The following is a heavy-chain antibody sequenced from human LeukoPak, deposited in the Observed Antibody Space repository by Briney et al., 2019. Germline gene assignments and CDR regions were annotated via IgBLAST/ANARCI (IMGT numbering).Heavy chain of an antibody. CDR1: GYTFTSYY. D-gene: IGHD6-13*01. V-gene: IGHV1-46*01. CDR3: AHQPGIAAAVDY. CDR2: INPSGGST. J-gene: IGHJ4*02. Sequence: ASVKVSCKASGYTFTSYYMHWVRQAPGQGLEWMGIINPSGGSTSYAQKFQGRVTMTRDMSTGTVYMELSSLRSEDTAVYYCAHQPGIAAAVDYWGQGTLVTVSS.